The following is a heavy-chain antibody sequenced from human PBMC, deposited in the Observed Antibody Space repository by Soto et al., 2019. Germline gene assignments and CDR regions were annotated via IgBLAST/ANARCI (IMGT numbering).Heavy chain of an antibody. Sequence: PSETLSVTCTVAGGSISSSSYYWGWIRKPPGKGLEWIGSIYYSGSTYYNPSLKSRVTISVDTYKNTLYLQMNSLRAEDTAVYYCVRDDFGLGIDYWGLGTLVTVSS. D-gene: IGHD1-26*01. J-gene: IGHJ4*02. CDR3: VRDDFGLGIDY. V-gene: IGHV4-39*02. CDR2: IYYSGST. CDR1: GGSISSSSYY.